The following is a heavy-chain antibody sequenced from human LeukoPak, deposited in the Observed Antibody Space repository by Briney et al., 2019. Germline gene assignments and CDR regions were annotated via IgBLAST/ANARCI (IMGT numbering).Heavy chain of an antibody. CDR2: INHSGST. D-gene: IGHD3-16*02. Sequence: SETLSLTCTVSGGSISSYYWSWIRQPPGKGLEWIGEINHSGSTNYNPSLKSRVTISVDTSKNQFSLKLSSVTAADTAVYYCARQQANYDYVWGSYRYRGYIDYWGQGTLVTVSP. V-gene: IGHV4-34*01. CDR3: ARQQANYDYVWGSYRYRGYIDY. J-gene: IGHJ4*02. CDR1: GGSISSYY.